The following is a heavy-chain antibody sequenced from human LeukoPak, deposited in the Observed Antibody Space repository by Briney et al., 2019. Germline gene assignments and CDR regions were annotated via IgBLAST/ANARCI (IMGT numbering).Heavy chain of an antibody. CDR1: GGTFSSYA. CDR3: AREGTFNIVVAEYFDY. CDR2: IIPIFGTA. V-gene: IGHV1-69*05. D-gene: IGHD6-19*01. J-gene: IGHJ4*02. Sequence: SVKVSCKASGGTFSSYAISWVRQAPGQGREWMGRIIPIFGTANYAQKFQGRVTITTDESTSTAYMELSSLRSEDTAVYYCAREGTFNIVVAEYFDYWGQGTLVTVSS.